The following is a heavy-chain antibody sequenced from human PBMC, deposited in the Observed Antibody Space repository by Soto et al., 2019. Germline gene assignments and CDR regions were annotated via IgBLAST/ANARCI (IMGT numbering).Heavy chain of an antibody. V-gene: IGHV3-11*01. CDR3: ARRPCTGGTCPLDY. CDR1: GFTFSDYY. Sequence: PGGSLRLSCTASGFTFSDYYMTWVRQASGKGLEWLSYISSSSSPIHYADSVKGRFTVSRDNAKNSLYLQMNSLTAEDTAVYYCARRPCTGGTCPLDYWAQGTLVTVSS. CDR2: ISSSSSPI. J-gene: IGHJ4*02. D-gene: IGHD2-15*01.